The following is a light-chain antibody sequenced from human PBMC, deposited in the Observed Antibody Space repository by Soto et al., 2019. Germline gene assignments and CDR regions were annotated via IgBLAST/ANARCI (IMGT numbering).Light chain of an antibody. CDR2: AAS. J-gene: IGKJ1*01. V-gene: IGKV1-39*01. CDR1: QNIYNY. CDR3: QQSYSTPWT. Sequence: DIQMTQSPSSLSASVGDRVTITCRASQNIYNYLNWYQQKPGKAPKLLIYAASSLQSGVPSRFSGSGSGKDFTLTISSLHPEDFATYYCQQSYSTPWTFGQGTKVEIK.